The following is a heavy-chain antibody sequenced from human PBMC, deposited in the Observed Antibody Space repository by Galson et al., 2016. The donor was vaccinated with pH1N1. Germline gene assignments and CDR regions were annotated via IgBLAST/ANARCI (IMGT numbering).Heavy chain of an antibody. CDR1: GYSVTRYY. V-gene: IGHV1-46*01. Sequence: SVKVSCKASGYSVTRYYMHWVRQAPGQGLEWMGIIDPSDGTTTYSQKFRGRITMTRDTPANSVYMELSSLTSDDTAVYYCARRHYFDYWGQGTLITVSS. CDR3: ARRHYFDY. CDR2: IDPSDGTT. J-gene: IGHJ4*02.